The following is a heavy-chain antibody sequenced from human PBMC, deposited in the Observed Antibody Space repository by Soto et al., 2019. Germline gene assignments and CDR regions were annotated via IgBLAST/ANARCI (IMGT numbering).Heavy chain of an antibody. V-gene: IGHV4-34*01. CDR3: ARGWGRIFDY. J-gene: IGHJ4*02. CDR2: INHSGST. CDR1: GGSFSGYY. Sequence: QVQLQQWGAGLLKPSETLSLTCAVYGGSFSGYYWNWIRQPPGKGLEWIGEINHSGSTNYNPSLKGRVTLSVDTSKNQFSLKLSSVTAADTAVYSCARGWGRIFDYWGQGTLVTVSS. D-gene: IGHD7-27*01.